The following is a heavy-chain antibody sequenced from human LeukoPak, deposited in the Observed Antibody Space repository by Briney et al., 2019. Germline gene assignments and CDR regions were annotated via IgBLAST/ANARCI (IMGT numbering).Heavy chain of an antibody. CDR1: RVSFSGYF. J-gene: IGHJ4*02. D-gene: IGHD4/OR15-4a*01. CDR3: ALSTIRATTRTMEY. CDR2: INHSGST. V-gene: IGHV4-34*01. Sequence: SETLSLTCAVYRVSFSGYFWTWIRQPPGKGLEWLGEINHSGSTNYNPSLRSRVTVSLDTSKNQSSLKLTSVTAADTAVYYCALSTIRATTRTMEYWGQGTLVTVSS.